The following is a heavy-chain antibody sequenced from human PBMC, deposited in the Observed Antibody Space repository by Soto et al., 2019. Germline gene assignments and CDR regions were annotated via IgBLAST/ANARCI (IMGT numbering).Heavy chain of an antibody. D-gene: IGHD5-12*01. CDR3: ARKSGRDGYNLAQNDAFDI. V-gene: IGHV1-69*13. Sequence: SVKVSCKASGWTFSSYAISWVRQARGQGREWMGGIIPIFGTANYAQEFQGRVTITADESTSTAYMELSSLRSEDTAVYYCARKSGRDGYNLAQNDAFDIWGQGTMVTVSS. CDR2: IIPIFGTA. J-gene: IGHJ3*02. CDR1: GWTFSSYA.